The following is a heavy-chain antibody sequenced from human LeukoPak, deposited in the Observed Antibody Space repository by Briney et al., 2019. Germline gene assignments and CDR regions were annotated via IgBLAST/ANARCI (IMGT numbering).Heavy chain of an antibody. V-gene: IGHV3-23*01. Sequence: GGSLRLSCAASGFTFSSYAMSWVRQAPGKGLEWVSAISGSGGSTYYADSVKGRFTISRDNSKNTLYLQMNSLRAEDTAVYYCAKDLYPTGYYYGMDVWGQGTTVTVSS. CDR1: GFTFSSYA. CDR2: ISGSGGST. J-gene: IGHJ6*02. CDR3: AKDLYPTGYYYGMDV. D-gene: IGHD2-8*01.